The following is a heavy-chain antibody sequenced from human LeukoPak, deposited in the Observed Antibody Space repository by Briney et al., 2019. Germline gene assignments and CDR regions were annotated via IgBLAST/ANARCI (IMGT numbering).Heavy chain of an antibody. J-gene: IGHJ4*02. D-gene: IGHD2-21*02. V-gene: IGHV3-30*04. CDR1: TFTFSSYT. CDR3: ATGDCGGDCYSSYFDY. Sequence: QSGGSLSLSCAASTFTFSSYTMHWVRQAPGKGLAWVAVISYDGRNKYYADSVKGRFTISRDNSNSMLYLHMNSLRDEDTAVYYCATGDCGGDCYSSYFDYWGQGNLVTVSS. CDR2: ISYDGRNK.